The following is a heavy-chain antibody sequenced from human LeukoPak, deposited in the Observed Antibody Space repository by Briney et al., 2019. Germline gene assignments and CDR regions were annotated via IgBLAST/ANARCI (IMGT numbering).Heavy chain of an antibody. J-gene: IGHJ4*02. CDR2: IYSGGST. D-gene: IGHD6-13*01. Sequence: GGSLRLSCAASGFTVSSNYMSWVRQAPGKGLEWVSVIYSGGSTYYADSVKGRFTISRDNSKNTLYLQMNSLRAEDTAVYYCARDFWAAAAGFFDYWGQGTLVTVSS. CDR1: GFTVSSNY. CDR3: ARDFWAAAAGFFDY. V-gene: IGHV3-53*05.